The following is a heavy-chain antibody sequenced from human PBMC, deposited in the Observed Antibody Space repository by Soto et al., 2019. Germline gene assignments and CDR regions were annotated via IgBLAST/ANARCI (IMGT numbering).Heavy chain of an antibody. J-gene: IGHJ4*01. CDR3: AKGGLDVLTISPFDH. Sequence: GGSLRLSCAASGFTFSSFGMHWVRQAPGKGLEWVAVISYDGTEEKYADSVKGRATVSRDNSKNTVYLQMNRLRGDDSAIYYCAKGGLDVLTISPFDHWGQGTLVTVSS. CDR2: ISYDGTEE. CDR1: GFTFSSFG. V-gene: IGHV3-30*18. D-gene: IGHD3-9*01.